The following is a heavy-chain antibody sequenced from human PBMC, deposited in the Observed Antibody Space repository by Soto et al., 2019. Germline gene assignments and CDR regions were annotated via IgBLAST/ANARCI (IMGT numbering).Heavy chain of an antibody. V-gene: IGHV3-64D*06. CDR3: VKPPAYYYDSSACYSA. D-gene: IGHD3-22*01. CDR1: GFAFSSYD. J-gene: IGHJ5*02. CDR2: STSDGGST. Sequence: GGSLRLSCSASGFAFSSYDMHWVRLAPGKGLEYVSASTSDGGSTNFADSVKGRFTISRDNSRNMLYLQMSSLRAEDTAIYYCVKPPAYYYDSSACYSAWGQGTLVTVSS.